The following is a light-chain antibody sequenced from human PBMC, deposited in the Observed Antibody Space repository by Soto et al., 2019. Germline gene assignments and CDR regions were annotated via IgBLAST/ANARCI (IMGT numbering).Light chain of an antibody. Sequence: QSFLTQPPSASGFPGQSVTISCTGTSSDVGYYDYVSWYQQHPGKAPKLVIYEVTKRPSGVPDRVSASKSGNTASLTVSGLRAEDEADYYCSSYAGSNNFVFGSGTKVTVL. CDR3: SSYAGSNNFV. V-gene: IGLV2-8*01. CDR2: EVT. J-gene: IGLJ1*01. CDR1: SSDVGYYDY.